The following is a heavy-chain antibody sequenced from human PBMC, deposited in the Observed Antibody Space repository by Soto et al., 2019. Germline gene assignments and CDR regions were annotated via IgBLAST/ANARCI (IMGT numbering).Heavy chain of an antibody. J-gene: IGHJ6*02. Sequence: GGSLRLSCAASGFTVSSNYMSWVRQAPGKGLEWVSVIYSGGSTYYADSVKGRFTISRDNSKNTLYLQMNSLRAEDTAVYYCARDYDFWSGLVLDYYGMDVWGQGTTVTVSS. CDR1: GFTVSSNY. CDR3: ARDYDFWSGLVLDYYGMDV. V-gene: IGHV3-53*05. D-gene: IGHD3-3*01. CDR2: IYSGGST.